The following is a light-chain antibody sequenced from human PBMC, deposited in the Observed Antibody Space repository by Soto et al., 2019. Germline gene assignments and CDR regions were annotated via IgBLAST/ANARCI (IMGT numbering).Light chain of an antibody. J-gene: IGKJ2*01. CDR1: QNIASN. V-gene: IGKV3-15*01. CDR2: GAS. Sequence: EILMTQSPATLSVSPGERATRSCRASQNIASNLAWYQQKPGQAPRLLMYGASTRATNIPARFSGSGSGTEFTLTISSQQSEDFAVYYCQQYDNWPPMYTFGQGTRLEIK. CDR3: QQYDNWPPMYT.